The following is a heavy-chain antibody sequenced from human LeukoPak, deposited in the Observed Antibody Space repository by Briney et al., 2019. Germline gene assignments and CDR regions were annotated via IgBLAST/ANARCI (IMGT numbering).Heavy chain of an antibody. CDR2: INHSGST. CDR3: ARRESGSYGVYACDI. CDR1: GGSFSGYY. Sequence: SSETLSLTCAVYGGSFSGYYWSWIRQPPGKGLEWIGEINHSGSTNYNPSLKSRVTISVDTSKNQFSLKLSSVTAADTAVYYCARRESGSYGVYACDIWGQGTMVTVSS. J-gene: IGHJ3*02. D-gene: IGHD1-26*01. V-gene: IGHV4-34*01.